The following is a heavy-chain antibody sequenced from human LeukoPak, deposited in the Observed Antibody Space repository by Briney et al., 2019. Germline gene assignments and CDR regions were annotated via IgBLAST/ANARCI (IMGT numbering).Heavy chain of an antibody. J-gene: IGHJ4*02. Sequence: PSETLSLTCTVSGGSISITSYYWGWIRQPPGKGLEWIGSMYSSGSTYYNPSLKSRVTISVDTSKNQFSLRLSSVTAADTAFYYCARVRYYYDSSHDWGQGTLVTVSS. CDR1: GGSISITSYY. V-gene: IGHV4-39*07. CDR2: MYSSGST. D-gene: IGHD3-22*01. CDR3: ARVRYYYDSSHD.